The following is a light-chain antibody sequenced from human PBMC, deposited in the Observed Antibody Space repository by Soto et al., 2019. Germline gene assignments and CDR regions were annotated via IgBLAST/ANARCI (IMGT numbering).Light chain of an antibody. V-gene: IGKV1-39*01. CDR2: AAS. CDR3: QQNYSSPWT. CDR1: QSITSY. J-gene: IGKJ1*01. Sequence: DIQMTQSPSSLSTSVGDRVTITCRASQSITSYLSWYQQKPGKAPKLLIYAASTLQSGVPSRFSGSGSGTDFTLTISGLQPADFATYYCQQNYSSPWTFAHGPKVEIK.